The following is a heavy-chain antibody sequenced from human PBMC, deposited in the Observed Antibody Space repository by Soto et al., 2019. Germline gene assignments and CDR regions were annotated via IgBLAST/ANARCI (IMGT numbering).Heavy chain of an antibody. Sequence: QVQLVQSGAEVKKPGSSVKVSCKASGCTFSSYAISWVRQAPGQGLEGMGGIIPIFGTANYAQKFQGRVTITADESRSTSYMEQSSLRSEDTAVYSSARAAYYYDSSGYYFDYWGQGTLVTVSS. CDR2: IIPIFGTA. CDR3: ARAAYYYDSSGYYFDY. V-gene: IGHV1-69*01. CDR1: GCTFSSYA. D-gene: IGHD3-22*01. J-gene: IGHJ4*02.